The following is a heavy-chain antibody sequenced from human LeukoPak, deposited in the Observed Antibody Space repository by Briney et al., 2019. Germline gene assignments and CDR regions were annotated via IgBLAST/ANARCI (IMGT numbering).Heavy chain of an antibody. CDR2: IYTTSGSS. J-gene: IGHJ6*02. CDR1: GGSISSGAHY. Sequence: SQTLSLTCTVSGGSISSGAHYWNWIRQHPGKGLEWIGRIYTTSGSSNYNPSLKRRVTISVDTSKTQFSLKLSSVTAAGTAVYYCARVPGWYQGRMDVWGQGTTVTVSS. D-gene: IGHD6-19*01. CDR3: ARVPGWYQGRMDV. V-gene: IGHV4-61*02.